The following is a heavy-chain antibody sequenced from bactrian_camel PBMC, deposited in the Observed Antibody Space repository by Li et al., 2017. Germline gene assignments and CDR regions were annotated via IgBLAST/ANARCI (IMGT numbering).Heavy chain of an antibody. J-gene: IGHJ4*01. CDR2: IYTPSGRT. Sequence: VQLVESGGGSVQAGGSLRLSCAVSGDVDNCIGWFRQAQGKEREGVAAIYTPSGRTYYADSVKGRFTISQDNTKDTVYLQMNSLKPEDTGSYYCATVETCMSWATLIPYEYHYATQATQVTVS. CDR3: ATVETCMSWATLIPYEYHY. V-gene: IGHV3S54*01. CDR1: GDVDNC. D-gene: IGHD5*01.